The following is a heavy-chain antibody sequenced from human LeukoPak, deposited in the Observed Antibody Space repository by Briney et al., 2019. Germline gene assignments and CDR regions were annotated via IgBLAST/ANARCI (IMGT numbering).Heavy chain of an antibody. J-gene: IGHJ4*02. CDR2: IWYDGSNK. CDR3: ARGVDYYENSGTIDY. CDR1: GSTFSDYG. Sequence: GKSLRLSCTASGSTFSDYGMHWVRQPPGKGLEWVAIIWYDGSNKTYEDSVKGRFTISRDNSKNTLYLQMNSLRAEDTAVYYCARGVDYYENSGTIDYWGQGTLVTVSS. D-gene: IGHD3-22*01. V-gene: IGHV3-33*01.